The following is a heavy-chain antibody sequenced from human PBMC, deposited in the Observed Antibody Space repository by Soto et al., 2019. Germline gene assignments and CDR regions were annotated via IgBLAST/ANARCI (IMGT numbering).Heavy chain of an antibody. J-gene: IGHJ4*02. Sequence: QIQLVQSGAEVKKPGASVKVSCKASGYTFSSYHITWVRQAPGQGLEWMGWISAYNGNTNYAQNLQGRVTMTTDPSTSTTYMELRSLRSDDTAVYYCARDLPPVDYWGQGTLVTVSS. CDR1: GYTFSSYH. V-gene: IGHV1-18*01. CDR2: ISAYNGNT. CDR3: ARDLPPVDY.